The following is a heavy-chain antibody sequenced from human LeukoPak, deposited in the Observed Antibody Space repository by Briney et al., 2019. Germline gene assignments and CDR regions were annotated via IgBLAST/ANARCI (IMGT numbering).Heavy chain of an antibody. CDR1: GFTFDDYA. V-gene: IGHV3-9*01. D-gene: IGHD3-22*01. J-gene: IGHJ4*02. CDR2: ISWNSGSI. Sequence: GGSLRLSCAASGFTFDDYAMHWVRQAPGKGLEWVSGISWNSGSIGYADSVKGRFTISRDNAKNSLYLQLNSLRAEDTALYYCAKDTGYYYDSSNYLGYWGQGTLVTVSS. CDR3: AKDTGYYYDSSNYLGY.